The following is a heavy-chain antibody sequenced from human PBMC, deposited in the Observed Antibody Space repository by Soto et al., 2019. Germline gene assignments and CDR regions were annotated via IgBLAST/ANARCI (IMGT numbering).Heavy chain of an antibody. CDR3: PRSTPGNPFDI. Sequence: EVQLVESGGGLVKPGGSLRVSCAASGFSFTSYTMNWVRQAPGKGLEWVASISAGGRSIYYADSLKGRSTVSRDNAKSSLYLQMNSLRADVSAVCYRPRSTPGNPFDIWGQGTMVTVSS. D-gene: IGHD3-10*01. J-gene: IGHJ3*02. V-gene: IGHV3-21*03. CDR2: ISAGGRSI. CDR1: GFSFTSYT.